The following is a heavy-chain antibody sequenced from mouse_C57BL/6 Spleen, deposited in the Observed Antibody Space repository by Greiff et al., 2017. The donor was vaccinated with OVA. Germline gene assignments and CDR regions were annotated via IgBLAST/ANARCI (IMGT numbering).Heavy chain of an antibody. CDR1: GFTFSDYG. Sequence: EVMLVESGGGLVKPGGSLKLSCAASGFTFSDYGMHWVRQAPKKGLEWVAYISSGSSTIYYADTVKGRFTISRDNAKNTLFLQMTSLRSEDTAMYYCARLGRRDYYAMDYWGQGTSVTVSS. V-gene: IGHV5-17*01. D-gene: IGHD4-1*01. J-gene: IGHJ4*01. CDR2: ISSGSSTI. CDR3: ARLGRRDYYAMDY.